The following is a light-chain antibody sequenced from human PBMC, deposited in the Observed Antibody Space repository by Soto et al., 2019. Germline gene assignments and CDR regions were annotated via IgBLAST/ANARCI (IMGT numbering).Light chain of an antibody. V-gene: IGLV7-46*01. J-gene: IGLJ2*01. CDR1: TGAVTSGHY. CDR2: NTN. Sequence: QAVVTQEPSLTVSPGGTVTLTCGSNTGAVTSGHYPYWFQQKPGQAPRTLIYNTNNKHSWTPARFSGSLLGGKAALTLSGAQPEDEAEYYCLLSDSGAGVFCGGNKLTVL. CDR3: LLSDSGAGV.